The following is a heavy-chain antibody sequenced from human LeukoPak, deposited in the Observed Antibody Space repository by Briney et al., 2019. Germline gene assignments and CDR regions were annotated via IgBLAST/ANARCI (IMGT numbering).Heavy chain of an antibody. CDR3: ARGQDAYV. Sequence: ASVTVSFTASGYTFTIYDINWVRQAPGRGHEWMGWMNPNSGNTGYAQKFQGRVTMTRNTSISTAYMELSSLRSEDTAVYYCARGQDAYVWGQGTTVTVSS. D-gene: IGHD2-15*01. CDR1: GYTFTIYD. CDR2: MNPNSGNT. J-gene: IGHJ6*02. V-gene: IGHV1-8*01.